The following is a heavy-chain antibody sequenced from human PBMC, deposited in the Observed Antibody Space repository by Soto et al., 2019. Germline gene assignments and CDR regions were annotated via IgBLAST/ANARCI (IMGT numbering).Heavy chain of an antibody. CDR2: IYYSGIT. CDR1: GVSISSGDSS. Sequence: QVQLQESGPGLVKPSQTLSLTCTVSGVSISSGDSSWSWVRQHPGKGLEWIGYIYYSGITFYNPSLDSRLSLSVDRSKNQFSLRLPSVTAADTAIYYCARENSGNYIDFWGQGTLVIVSS. CDR3: ARENSGNYIDF. J-gene: IGHJ4*02. V-gene: IGHV4-31*03. D-gene: IGHD1-26*01.